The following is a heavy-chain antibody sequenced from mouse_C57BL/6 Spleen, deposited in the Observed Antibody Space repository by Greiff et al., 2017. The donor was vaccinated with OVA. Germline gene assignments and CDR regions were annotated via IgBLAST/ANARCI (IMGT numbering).Heavy chain of an antibody. V-gene: IGHV3-6*01. J-gene: IGHJ2*01. D-gene: IGHD1-1*01. CDR2: ISYDGSN. CDR1: GYSITSGYY. Sequence: EVQLQESGPGLVKPSQSLSLTCSVTGYSITSGYYWNWIRQFPGNKLEWMGYISYDGSNNYNPSLKNRISITRDTSKNQFFLKLNSVTTEDTATYYCARVAVVATSYFDYWGQGTTLTVSS. CDR3: ARVAVVATSYFDY.